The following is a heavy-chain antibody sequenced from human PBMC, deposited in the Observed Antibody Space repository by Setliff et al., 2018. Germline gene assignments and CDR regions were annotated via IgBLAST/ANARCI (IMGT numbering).Heavy chain of an antibody. D-gene: IGHD3-10*01. J-gene: IGHJ4*02. Sequence: GGSLRLSCAASGFTFDDYAMHWVRQAPGKGLEWVSGISWNSGSIGYADSVKGRFTISRDNSKNTLYLQMNSLRAEDTAVYYCARVASAPYGSGSDYIRALDYWGQGTLVTVSS. CDR1: GFTFDDYA. CDR2: ISWNSGSI. V-gene: IGHV3-9*01. CDR3: ARVASAPYGSGSDYIRALDY.